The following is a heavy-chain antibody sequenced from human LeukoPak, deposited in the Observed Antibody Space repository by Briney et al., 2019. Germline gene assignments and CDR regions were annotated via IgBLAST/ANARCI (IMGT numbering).Heavy chain of an antibody. D-gene: IGHD5-12*01. V-gene: IGHV4-39*01. CDR2: VYYSGNT. J-gene: IGHJ4*02. Sequence: SETLSLTCTVSGGSLSSSYYWGWIRQPPGKGLEWIGSVYYSGNTYYNPSLKSRVTISVDTSKNQFSLKLTSVTAADTAVYYCASRYSANYHVDYWGQGTLVTVSS. CDR1: GGSLSSSYY. CDR3: ASRYSANYHVDY.